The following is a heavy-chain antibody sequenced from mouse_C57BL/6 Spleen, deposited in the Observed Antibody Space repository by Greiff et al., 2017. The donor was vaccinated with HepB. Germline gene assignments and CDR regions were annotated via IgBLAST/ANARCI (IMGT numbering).Heavy chain of an antibody. CDR3: ARDYGSSYGWFAY. V-gene: IGHV1-26*01. CDR1: GYTFTDYY. D-gene: IGHD1-1*01. J-gene: IGHJ3*01. CDR2: INPNNVGT. Sequence: EVQLQQSGPELVKPGASVKISCKASGYTFTDYYMNWVKQIPGKSLEWIGDINPNNVGTSYNQKFKGKATLTVDKSSSTAYIELRSMTSEDSAVYYCARDYGSSYGWFAYWGQGTLVTVSA.